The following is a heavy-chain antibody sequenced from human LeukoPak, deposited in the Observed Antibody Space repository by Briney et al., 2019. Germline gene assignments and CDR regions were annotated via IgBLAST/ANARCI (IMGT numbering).Heavy chain of an antibody. CDR3: ATGRYCTGDTCNERVDY. CDR1: GFTFSSYS. J-gene: IGHJ4*02. V-gene: IGHV3-21*01. D-gene: IGHD2-8*02. CDR2: ISIWSNYI. Sequence: GGSLRLSCTTSGFTFSSYSMNWVRQAPGRGLEWVSSISIWSNYIYYADSVKGRFTVSGDNAQNSLFLQMNSLRVEDTAVYYCATGRYCTGDTCNERVDYWGQGTLVTVSS.